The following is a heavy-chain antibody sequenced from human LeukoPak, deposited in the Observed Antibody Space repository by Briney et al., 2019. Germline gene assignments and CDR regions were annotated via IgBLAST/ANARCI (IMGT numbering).Heavy chain of an antibody. CDR1: GGSISSSSYY. V-gene: IGHV4-39*07. J-gene: IGHJ4*02. CDR2: IYYSGST. D-gene: IGHD2-15*01. CDR3: ARAGHCSGGSCYADKSDKYYFDY. Sequence: SETLSLTCTVSGGSISSSSYYWGWIRQPPGKGLEWIGSIYYSGSTYYNPSLKSRVTISVDTSKNQFSLKLSSVTAADTAVYYCARAGHCSGGSCYADKSDKYYFDYWGQGTLVTVSS.